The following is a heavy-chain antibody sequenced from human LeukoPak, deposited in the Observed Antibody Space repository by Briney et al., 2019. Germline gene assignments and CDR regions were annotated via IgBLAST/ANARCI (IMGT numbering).Heavy chain of an antibody. CDR3: ASWPFDFWSGYQFDY. D-gene: IGHD3-3*01. CDR1: GYTFTSYG. CDR2: FDPEDGET. Sequence: ASVKVSCKASGYTFTSYGISWVRQAPGKGLEWMGGFDPEDGETIYAQKFQGRVTMTEDTSTDTAYMELSSLRSEDTAVYYCASWPFDFWSGYQFDYWGQGTLVTVSS. J-gene: IGHJ4*02. V-gene: IGHV1-24*01.